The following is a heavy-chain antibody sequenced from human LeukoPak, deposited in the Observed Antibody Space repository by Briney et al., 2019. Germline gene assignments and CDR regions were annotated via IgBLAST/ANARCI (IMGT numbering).Heavy chain of an antibody. J-gene: IGHJ4*02. V-gene: IGHV1-69*01. Sequence: SVKVSCKASGGTFSSYANSWVRQAPGQGLEWMGGIIPIFGTANYAQKFQGRVTTTADESTSTAYMELSSLRSEDTAVYYCARYYSGWYYFDYWGQGTLVTVSS. CDR1: GGTFSSYA. CDR3: ARYYSGWYYFDY. CDR2: IIPIFGTA. D-gene: IGHD6-19*01.